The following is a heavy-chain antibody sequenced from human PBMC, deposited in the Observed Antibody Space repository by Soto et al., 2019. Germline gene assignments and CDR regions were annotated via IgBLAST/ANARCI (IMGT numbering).Heavy chain of an antibody. Sequence: GASVKVSCKASGYTFTTYGLSWVRPAPGQGLEWMGWMSVYSGNTNYAQKLQGRVTMTRNTSISTAYMELSSLRSEDTAVYYCARGPPRDFWSGYQPYYYYMDVWGKGTTVTVSS. V-gene: IGHV1-18*01. CDR2: MSVYSGNT. CDR3: ARGPPRDFWSGYQPYYYYMDV. D-gene: IGHD3-3*01. J-gene: IGHJ6*03. CDR1: GYTFTTYG.